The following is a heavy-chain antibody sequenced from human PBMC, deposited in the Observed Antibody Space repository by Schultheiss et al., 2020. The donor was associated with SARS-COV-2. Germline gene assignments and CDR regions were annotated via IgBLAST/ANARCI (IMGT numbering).Heavy chain of an antibody. Sequence: SETLSLTCTVSGGSISSYYWSWIRQPAGKGLEWIGRIYYSGSTYYNPSLKSRVTISVDTSKNQFSLKLSSVTAADTAVYYCARGPVYSYGYMRSYYYYMDVWGKGTTVTVSS. J-gene: IGHJ6*03. V-gene: IGHV4-59*05. CDR1: GGSISSYY. D-gene: IGHD5-18*01. CDR2: IYYSGST. CDR3: ARGPVYSYGYMRSYYYYMDV.